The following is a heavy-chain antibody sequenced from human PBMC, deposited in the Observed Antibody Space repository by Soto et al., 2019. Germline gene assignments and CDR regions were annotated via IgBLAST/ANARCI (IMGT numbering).Heavy chain of an antibody. CDR3: ARGDCKTSCYIGF. V-gene: IGHV3-48*03. J-gene: IGHJ4*02. D-gene: IGHD2-2*02. CDR1: GFGFSNYE. CDR2: ITSSGGAT. Sequence: GSLRLSCAASGFGFSNYEMNWVRQAPGKGLEWVSYITSSGGATMYADSVKGRFTISRDNAKDSLYLQMNSLRVEDTAVYYCARGDCKTSCYIGFWGQGALVTVSS.